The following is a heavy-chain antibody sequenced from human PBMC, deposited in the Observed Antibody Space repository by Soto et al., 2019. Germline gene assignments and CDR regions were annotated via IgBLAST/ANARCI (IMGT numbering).Heavy chain of an antibody. CDR3: AKGPPLY. V-gene: IGHV3-23*01. CDR1: GFTFRNFA. J-gene: IGHJ4*02. CDR2: INGSGDST. Sequence: EVQLLESGGGLVQPGGSLRLSCAASGFTFRNFAMSWVRQAPGKGLEWVSVINGSGDSTDYGDSVKGRFTISRDNSRNTLYLQMNSLRAEDAAIYYCAKGPPLYWGQGTLVTVSS.